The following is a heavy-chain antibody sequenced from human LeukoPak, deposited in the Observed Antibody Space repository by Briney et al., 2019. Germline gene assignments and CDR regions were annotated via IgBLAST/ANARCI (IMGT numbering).Heavy chain of an antibody. V-gene: IGHV3-23*01. Sequence: GGSLRLSCAASGFTFSSYVMSWVRQAPGKGLEWVSAISGSGGSTYYPDSVKGRFTISRDNSKNTLFQQMNSLRVEDTAVYYCAKGSLGYCSSGSCESFDYWGQGTLVTVSS. CDR1: GFTFSSYV. J-gene: IGHJ4*02. D-gene: IGHD2-15*01. CDR2: ISGSGGST. CDR3: AKGSLGYCSSGSCESFDY.